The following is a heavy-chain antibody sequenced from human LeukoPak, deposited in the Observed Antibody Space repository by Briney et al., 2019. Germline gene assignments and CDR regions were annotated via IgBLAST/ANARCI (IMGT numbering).Heavy chain of an antibody. Sequence: SETLSLTCTVSGGSISSYYWSWIRQPPGKGLEWIGYIYTSGSTNYNPSLKSRVTISVDTSKNQFSLKLSSVTAADTAVYYCARHPYCGGDCYSVGLLDYYYMDVWGKGTTVTVSS. CDR1: GGSISSYY. CDR3: ARHPYCGGDCYSVGLLDYYYMDV. J-gene: IGHJ6*03. D-gene: IGHD2-21*02. V-gene: IGHV4-4*09. CDR2: IYTSGST.